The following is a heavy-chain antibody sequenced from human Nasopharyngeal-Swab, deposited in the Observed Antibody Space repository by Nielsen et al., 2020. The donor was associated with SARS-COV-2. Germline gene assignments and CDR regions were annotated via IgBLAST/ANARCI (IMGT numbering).Heavy chain of an antibody. J-gene: IGHJ4*02. CDR2: TYYRSTWYD. Sequence: WIGQSPSRGLEWLGRTYYRSTWYDDFAVSVKGRIIINPDTSKNQFSLHLNSVTPEDTAVYYCARDRGTYSSVGTGYYFDYWGQGSLVTVSS. V-gene: IGHV6-1*01. D-gene: IGHD3/OR15-3a*01. CDR3: ARDRGTYSSVGTGYYFDY.